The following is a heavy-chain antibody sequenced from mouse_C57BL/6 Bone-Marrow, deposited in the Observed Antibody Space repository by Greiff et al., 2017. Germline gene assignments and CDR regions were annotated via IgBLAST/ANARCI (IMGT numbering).Heavy chain of an antibody. CDR1: GFTFSDYG. J-gene: IGHJ3*01. Sequence: EVQVVESGGGLVKPGGSLKLSCAASGFTFSDYGMHWVRQAPEKGLEWVAYISRGSSTIYYADTVKGRFTISRDNAKNTLFLQLTSLRSEDTAMYYCARISYCYGSSSLAYWGQGTLVTVSA. V-gene: IGHV5-17*01. CDR3: ARISYCYGSSSLAY. CDR2: ISRGSSTI. D-gene: IGHD1-1*01.